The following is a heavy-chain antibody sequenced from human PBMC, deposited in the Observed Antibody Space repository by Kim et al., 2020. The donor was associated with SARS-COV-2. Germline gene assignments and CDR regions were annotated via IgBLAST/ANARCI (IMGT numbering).Heavy chain of an antibody. CDR3: ARDLIAAGGMDV. Sequence: YYADSVKGRFTIARDNSKKTLYLQMNSLRAEDTAVYYCARDLIAAGGMDVWGQGTTVTVSS. V-gene: IGHV3-33*01. J-gene: IGHJ6*02. D-gene: IGHD6-13*01.